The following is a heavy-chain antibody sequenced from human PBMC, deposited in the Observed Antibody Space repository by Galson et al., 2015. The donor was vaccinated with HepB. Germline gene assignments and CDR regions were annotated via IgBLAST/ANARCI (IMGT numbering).Heavy chain of an antibody. V-gene: IGHV4-39*01. J-gene: IGHJ5*02. CDR1: GGSISSSSYY. CDR2: IYYSGST. CDR3: ARRKRRGIRYFDSWDWFDP. D-gene: IGHD3-9*01. Sequence: SETLSLTCTVSGGSISSSSYYWGWIRQPPGKGLEWIGSIYYSGSTYYNPSLRSRVTLSVDTSKNQFSLKLSSVTAADTAVYYCARRKRRGIRYFDSWDWFDPWGQGTLVTVSS.